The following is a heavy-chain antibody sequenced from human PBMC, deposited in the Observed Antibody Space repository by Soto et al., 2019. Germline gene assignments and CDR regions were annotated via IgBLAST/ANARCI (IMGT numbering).Heavy chain of an antibody. Sequence: AGSLTLSCAASGFTLSTYWMSWVRQAPGKGLEWVANIKHDGNEKYYVDSVKGRFTISRDNAKNSLYLQLNSLRAEDTAVYYCARDHLGSCSGNRCHWSEYFDCWGQGALVTVSS. V-gene: IGHV3-7*04. CDR1: GFTLSTYW. J-gene: IGHJ4*02. CDR3: ARDHLGSCSGNRCHWSEYFDC. D-gene: IGHD2-8*02. CDR2: IKHDGNEK.